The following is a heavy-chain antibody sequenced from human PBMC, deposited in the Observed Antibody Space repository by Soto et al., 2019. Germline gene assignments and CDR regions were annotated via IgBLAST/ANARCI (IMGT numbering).Heavy chain of an antibody. J-gene: IGHJ4*02. CDR1: GASIITGNYF. Sequence: NPSETLSLTCTVSGASIITGNYFWVWIRQSPRRGLELIGSISYSGRTYDNPSLQSRVTISIDASKNQFSLKLTSVTTADTAVYYCARRRASDYGGNHHPYYFDRWGQGALVTVSS. CDR2: ISYSGRT. CDR3: ARRRASDYGGNHHPYYFDR. V-gene: IGHV4-39*01. D-gene: IGHD4-17*01.